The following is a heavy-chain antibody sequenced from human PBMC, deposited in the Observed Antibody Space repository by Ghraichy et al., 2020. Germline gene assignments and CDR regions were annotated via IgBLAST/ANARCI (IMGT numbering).Heavy chain of an antibody. D-gene: IGHD2-2*01. CDR3: ARHIVVVPAAKEDYYYGMDV. J-gene: IGHJ6*02. V-gene: IGHV1-69*13. CDR1: GGTFSSYA. CDR2: IIPIFGTA. Sequence: SVKVSCKASGGTFSSYAISWVRQALGQGLEWMGGIIPIFGTANYAQKFQGRVTITADESTSTAYMELSSLRSEDTAVYYCARHIVVVPAAKEDYYYGMDVWGQGTTVTVSS.